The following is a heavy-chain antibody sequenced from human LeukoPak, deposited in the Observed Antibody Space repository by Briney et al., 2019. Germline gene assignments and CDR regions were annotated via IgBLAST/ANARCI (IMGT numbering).Heavy chain of an antibody. CDR1: GGSISSYY. Sequence: PSETLSLTCTVSGGSISSYYWSWIRQPQGKGLEWIGYIYYSGNSNYNHSLKSRVTISADTSKNEFSLKLSSVTDADTAIYYCATRSTGVAATFDSWGQGALVTVSS. D-gene: IGHD2-15*01. CDR3: ATRSTGVAATFDS. V-gene: IGHV4-59*01. CDR2: IYYSGNS. J-gene: IGHJ4*02.